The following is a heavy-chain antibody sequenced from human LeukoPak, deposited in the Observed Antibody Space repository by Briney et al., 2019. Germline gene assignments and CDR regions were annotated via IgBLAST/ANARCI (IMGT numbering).Heavy chain of an antibody. CDR3: ARAPGAFDI. CDR2: IYSSGST. J-gene: IGHJ3*02. V-gene: IGHV4-30-4*08. Sequence: SETLSLTCTVSGVSFTFGDYYWTWIRQPPGKGLEWIGYIYSSGSTYYNPSLKSRVTISLDTSNKQFSLKLKSVTAADTAVYFCARAPGAFDIWGQGTMVTVSS. D-gene: IGHD7-27*01. CDR1: GVSFTFGDYY.